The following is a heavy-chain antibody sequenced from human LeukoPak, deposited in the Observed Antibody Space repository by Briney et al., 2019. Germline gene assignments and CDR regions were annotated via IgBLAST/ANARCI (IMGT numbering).Heavy chain of an antibody. D-gene: IGHD3-9*01. J-gene: IGHJ4*02. CDR2: ISSSSSYI. Sequence: GGSLRLSCAASGFTFSSYSMNWVRQAPGKGLEWVSSISSSSSYIYYADSVKGRFTISRDNAKNSLYLQMNSLRAEDTAVYYCAKGPPPYYDILTGYYPGDYWGQGTLVTVSS. CDR3: AKGPPPYYDILTGYYPGDY. CDR1: GFTFSSYS. V-gene: IGHV3-21*04.